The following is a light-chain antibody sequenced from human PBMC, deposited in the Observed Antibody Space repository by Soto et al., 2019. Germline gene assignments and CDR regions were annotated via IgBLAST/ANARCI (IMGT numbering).Light chain of an antibody. CDR3: QHYHNWPPWT. CDR1: QSVSSN. Sequence: EIVMTQSPATLSVSPGERATLSCGASQSVSSNLACYQQKPGQAPRLLIYRASTRATGIPARFSASGSGTDFTLTITSLQSEDFAVYYWQHYHNWPPWTFGQGNKVEIK. V-gene: IGKV3-15*01. CDR2: RAS. J-gene: IGKJ1*01.